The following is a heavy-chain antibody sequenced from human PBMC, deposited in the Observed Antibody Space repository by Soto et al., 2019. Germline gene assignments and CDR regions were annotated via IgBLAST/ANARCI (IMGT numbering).Heavy chain of an antibody. Sequence: SETLSLTCTVSGGSISSGGYYWSWIRQHPGKGLEWIGYIYYSGSTYYNPSLKSRVTISVDTSKNQFSLKLSSVTAADTAVYYCARDLIAAAGGGGYYYYVMDVWGKGTTVTVSS. CDR3: ARDLIAAAGGGGYYYYVMDV. D-gene: IGHD6-13*01. J-gene: IGHJ6*04. CDR1: GGSISSGGYY. V-gene: IGHV4-31*03. CDR2: IYYSGST.